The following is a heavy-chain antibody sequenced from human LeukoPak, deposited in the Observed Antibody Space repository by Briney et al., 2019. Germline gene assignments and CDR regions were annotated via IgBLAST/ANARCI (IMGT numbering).Heavy chain of an antibody. CDR2: IIPIFGTA. CDR1: GGTFSSYA. Sequence: ASVKVSCKASGGTFSSYAISWVRQAPGQGLEWMGGIIPIFGTANYAQKFQGRVMITADESTSTAYMELSSLRSEDTAVYYCARSRDGYNYFDYWGQGTLVTVSS. J-gene: IGHJ4*02. D-gene: IGHD5-24*01. V-gene: IGHV1-69*13. CDR3: ARSRDGYNYFDY.